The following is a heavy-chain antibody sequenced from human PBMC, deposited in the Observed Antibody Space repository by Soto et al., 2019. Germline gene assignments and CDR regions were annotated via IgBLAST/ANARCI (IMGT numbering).Heavy chain of an antibody. CDR1: GGTFSSYA. CDR3: ARSQGSSTSLEIYYYYYYGMDV. D-gene: IGHD2-2*01. V-gene: IGHV1-69*13. J-gene: IGHJ6*02. CDR2: IIPISDTT. Sequence: TVKVSCKASGGTFSSYAISWVRQAPGQGLEWMGGIIPISDTTNYAQKFQGRVTITADESTSTAYMELSGLRSEDTAVYYCARSQGSSTSLEIYYYYYYGMDVWGQGTTVTVSS.